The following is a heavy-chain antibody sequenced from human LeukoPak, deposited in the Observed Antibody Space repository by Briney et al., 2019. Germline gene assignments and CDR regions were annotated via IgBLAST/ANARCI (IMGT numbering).Heavy chain of an antibody. V-gene: IGHV3-23*01. J-gene: IGHJ4*02. D-gene: IGHD3-10*01. CDR2: ITGSGAHT. CDR3: AKRAFLESGTHDY. CDR1: GFTFSSYS. Sequence: GGSLRLTCATYGFTFSSYSVSWVRQAPEKGLEWVSSITGSGAHTNYADSVKGRFTISRDNSKNTLYLQMNSLTAEDTAVYYCAKRAFLESGTHDYWGQGTPVTVSS.